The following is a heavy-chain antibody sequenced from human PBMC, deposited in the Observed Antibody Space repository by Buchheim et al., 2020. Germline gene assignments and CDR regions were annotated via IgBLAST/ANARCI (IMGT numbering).Heavy chain of an antibody. CDR2: IFYSGST. D-gene: IGHD3-3*01. CDR3: ATHLPYDFWSGYLDY. CDR1: GGSISSGDYY. Sequence: QVQLQESGPGLVKPSQTLSLTCTVSGGSISSGDYYWSWIRQPPGKGLGGFGYIFYSGSTYYNPSLKSRVTISADTSKNQFSLKLSSVTAADTAVYYCATHLPYDFWSGYLDYWGQGTL. J-gene: IGHJ4*02. V-gene: IGHV4-30-4*01.